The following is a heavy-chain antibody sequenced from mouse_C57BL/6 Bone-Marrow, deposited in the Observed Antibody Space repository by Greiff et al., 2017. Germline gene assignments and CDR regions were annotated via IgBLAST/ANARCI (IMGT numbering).Heavy chain of an antibody. CDR2: IDPSDSYT. V-gene: IGHV1-69*01. J-gene: IGHJ2*01. CDR1: GYTFTSYW. CDR3: AREVGLLGDYFDY. Sequence: QVQLQQPGAELVMPGASVKLSCKASGYTFTSYWMHWVKQRPGQGLEWIGEIDPSDSYTNYNQKFKGKSTLTVDKSSSTAHMQLSSLTSEDSAVYYCAREVGLLGDYFDYWGQGTTLTVSS. D-gene: IGHD1-1*01.